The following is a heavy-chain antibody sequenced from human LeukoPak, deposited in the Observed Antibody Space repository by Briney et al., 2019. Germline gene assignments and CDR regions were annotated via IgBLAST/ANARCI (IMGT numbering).Heavy chain of an antibody. CDR1: GFTFSSYG. Sequence: GGSLRLSCAASGFTFSSYGMHWVRQAPGKGLEWVAFIRYDGSNKYYTDSVKGRFTMSRDNSKNTLYLQMNSLRAEDTAVYYCAKDLMRDRWFGESWGQGTLVTVSS. CDR3: AKDLMRDRWFGES. J-gene: IGHJ5*02. V-gene: IGHV3-30*02. CDR2: IRYDGSNK. D-gene: IGHD3-10*01.